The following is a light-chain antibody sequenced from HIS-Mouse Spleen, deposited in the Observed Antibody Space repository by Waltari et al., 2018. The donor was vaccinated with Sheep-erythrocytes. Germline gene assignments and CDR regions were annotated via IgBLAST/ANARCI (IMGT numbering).Light chain of an antibody. Sequence: QPALTQPASVSGSPGQSITISCTGTSSHVGSYNLVSWYQQHPGKAPKLMIYEGSKRPSGVSNRFSGSKSGNTASLTISGLQAEDEADYYCCSYAGSSTPWVFGGGTKLTVL. J-gene: IGLJ3*02. CDR1: SSHVGSYNL. CDR3: CSYAGSSTPWV. V-gene: IGLV2-23*01. CDR2: EGS.